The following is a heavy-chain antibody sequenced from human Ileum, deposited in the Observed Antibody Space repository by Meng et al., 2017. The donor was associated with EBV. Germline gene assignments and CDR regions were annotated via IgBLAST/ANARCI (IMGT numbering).Heavy chain of an antibody. CDR2: INPNSGGT. CDR3: ARVGYGSGSFRFDY. J-gene: IGHJ4*02. Sequence: VQRCQSGAEVKKPGASVKVSCKASGYTFTGYYMHWVRQAPGQGLEWMGRINPNSGGTNYAQKFQGRVTMTRDTSISTAYMELSRLRSDDTAVYYCARVGYGSGSFRFDYWGQGTLVTVSS. V-gene: IGHV1-2*06. D-gene: IGHD3-10*01. CDR1: GYTFTGYY.